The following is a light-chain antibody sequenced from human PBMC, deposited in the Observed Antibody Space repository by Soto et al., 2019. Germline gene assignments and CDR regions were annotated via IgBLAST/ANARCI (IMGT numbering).Light chain of an antibody. CDR1: QGIRND. V-gene: IGKV1-6*01. J-gene: IGKJ4*01. Sequence: AIQMTQSPSSLSASVGDRVTITCRASQGIRNDLGWYQQKPGKAPKLLIYAASSLQSGVPSRFSGSGSGTDFTLTISSLQPEDFANYYCLHDYTVGTFGGGTKVEIK. CDR3: LHDYTVGT. CDR2: AAS.